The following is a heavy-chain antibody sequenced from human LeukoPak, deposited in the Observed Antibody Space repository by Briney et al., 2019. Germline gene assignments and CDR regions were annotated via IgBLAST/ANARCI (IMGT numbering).Heavy chain of an antibody. V-gene: IGHV5-51*01. D-gene: IGHD4-17*01. CDR2: IYPGDSDT. J-gene: IGHJ3*02. CDR1: GYSFTSYW. Sequence: GESLKISCKGSGYSFTSYWIGWVRQMPGKGLEWMGIIYPGDSDTRYSPSFQGQVTISADKSISTAYLQWSSLKASDTAMYYCARPKDHGDYEDAFDIWGQGTMVTVSS. CDR3: ARPKDHGDYEDAFDI.